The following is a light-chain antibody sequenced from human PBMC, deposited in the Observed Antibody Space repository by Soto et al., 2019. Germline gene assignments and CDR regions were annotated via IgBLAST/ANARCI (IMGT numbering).Light chain of an antibody. CDR3: QNYENWPLYT. Sequence: DIVMTQSPATLSLSPGDSAALSCRTSQNVSNNLAWYQQKPGQAPRLLIYGASTKATDTPARFSGSGSGTEFTLTIGGLQSADFAVYYCQNYENWPLYTFGQGTKVDIK. CDR1: QNVSNN. CDR2: GAS. V-gene: IGKV3-15*01. J-gene: IGKJ2*01.